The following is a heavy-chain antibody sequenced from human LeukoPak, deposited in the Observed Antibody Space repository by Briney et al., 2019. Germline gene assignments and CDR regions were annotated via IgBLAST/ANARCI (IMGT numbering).Heavy chain of an antibody. CDR1: GFTFSSYA. Sequence: PGGSLRLSCAASGFTFSSYAMSWVRQAPGKGLEWVSAISGSGGSTYYADSVKGRFTISRDNSKNTLYLQMNSLRAEDTAVYYCAKAGGYGDYYNWFDPWGQGTLVTVSS. D-gene: IGHD4-17*01. CDR3: AKAGGYGDYYNWFDP. V-gene: IGHV3-23*01. J-gene: IGHJ5*02. CDR2: ISGSGGST.